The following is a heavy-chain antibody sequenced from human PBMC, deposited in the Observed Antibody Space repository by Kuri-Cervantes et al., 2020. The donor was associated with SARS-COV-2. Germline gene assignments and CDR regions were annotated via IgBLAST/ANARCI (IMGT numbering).Heavy chain of an antibody. CDR3: ARDLLNVWSGYYYYYGMDV. CDR2: ISSSSSTI. CDR1: GFTFSSYS. Sequence: GGSLRLSCAASGFTFSSYSMNWVRQAPGKGLEWVSYISSSSSTIYYADSVKGRFTISRDNAKNSLYLQMNSLRDEDTAVCYCARDLLNVWSGYYYYYGMDVWGQGTTVTVSS. V-gene: IGHV3-48*02. D-gene: IGHD3-3*01. J-gene: IGHJ6*02.